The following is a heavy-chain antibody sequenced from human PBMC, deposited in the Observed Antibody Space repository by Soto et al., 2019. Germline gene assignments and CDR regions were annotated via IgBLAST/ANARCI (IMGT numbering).Heavy chain of an antibody. CDR2: IYYSGTT. V-gene: IGHV4-59*01. CDR3: ARGPYVSGSQLDY. CDR1: GGSISNYY. Sequence: PSETLSLTCTVSGGSISNYYWSWIRQPPGKGLEWIGYIYYSGTTNYNPSLKSRVTISVDMSKNQFSLKLSSVTAADTAVYYCARGPYVSGSQLDYWGQGALVTVSS. D-gene: IGHD3-10*01. J-gene: IGHJ4*02.